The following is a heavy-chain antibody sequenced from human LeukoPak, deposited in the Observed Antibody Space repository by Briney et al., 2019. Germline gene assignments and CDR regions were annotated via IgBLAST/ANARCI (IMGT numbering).Heavy chain of an antibody. D-gene: IGHD4-17*01. CDR1: GFTFDDYA. V-gene: IGHV3-9*01. CDR3: ARNYGDLDY. CDR2: ISWNSGSI. Sequence: PGGSLRLSCAASGFTFDDYAMHWVRQAPGKGLEWVSGISWNSGSIGYADSVKGRFTISRDNAKNSLYLQMNSLRAEDTAVYYCARNYGDLDYWGQGTLVTVSS. J-gene: IGHJ4*02.